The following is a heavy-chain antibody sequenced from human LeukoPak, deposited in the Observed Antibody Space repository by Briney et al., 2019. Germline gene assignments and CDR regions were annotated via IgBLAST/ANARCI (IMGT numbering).Heavy chain of an antibody. CDR3: AREHYYESTGYLH. Sequence: SETLSLTCTVSGYSISSGYYWWGIRHPPGKKLPWMGSIYHSGSSYYNPPLNNRVIILVDTSNNNFSLLMTSATAAAAAGYYCAREHYYESTGYLHWGQGTLVSVSS. J-gene: IGHJ4*02. V-gene: IGHV4-38-2*02. CDR1: GYSISSGYY. CDR2: IYHSGSS. D-gene: IGHD3-22*01.